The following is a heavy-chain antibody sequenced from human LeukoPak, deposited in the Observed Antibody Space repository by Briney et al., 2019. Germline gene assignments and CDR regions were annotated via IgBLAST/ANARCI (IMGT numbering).Heavy chain of an antibody. V-gene: IGHV3-30*02. J-gene: IGHJ4*02. Sequence: GGSLRLSCAASGFTFSSYGMHWVRQAPGKGLEWVAFIRYDGGNKYYADSVKGRFTISRDNSKNTLYLQMNSLRAEDTAVYYCAKDSLRKSIVGTTTRGVNDYWGQGTLVTVSS. CDR1: GFTFSSYG. CDR3: AKDSLRKSIVGTTTRGVNDY. CDR2: IRYDGGNK. D-gene: IGHD1-26*01.